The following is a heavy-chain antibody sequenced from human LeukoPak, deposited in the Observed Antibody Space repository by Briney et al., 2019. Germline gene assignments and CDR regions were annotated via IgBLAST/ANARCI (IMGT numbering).Heavy chain of an antibody. J-gene: IGHJ3*02. D-gene: IGHD4-17*01. CDR1: GGTISSYY. Sequence: SETLSLTCTVSGGTISSYYWSWIRQPPGKGLEWIGYIYYSGSPNYNPPLKSRVTISVDTSKKQSSLKLSSVTAADTAVYYCARGTVTTLMKAFEIWGQGTMVTVSS. CDR3: ARGTVTTLMKAFEI. CDR2: IYYSGSP. V-gene: IGHV4-59*08.